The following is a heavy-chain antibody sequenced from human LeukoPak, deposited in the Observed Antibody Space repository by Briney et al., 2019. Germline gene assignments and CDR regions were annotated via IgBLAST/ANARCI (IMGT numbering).Heavy chain of an antibody. D-gene: IGHD2-2*01. CDR3: ARGVCLGYCSSTSCCRFDY. Sequence: SVKVSCKASGGTFSSYAISWVRQAPGQGLEWMGGIIPIFGTANYAQKFQGRVTITADESTSTAYMELSSLRSEDTAVYYCARGVCLGYCSSTSCCRFDYWGQGTLVTVSS. CDR2: IIPIFGTA. CDR1: GGTFSSYA. V-gene: IGHV1-69*01. J-gene: IGHJ4*02.